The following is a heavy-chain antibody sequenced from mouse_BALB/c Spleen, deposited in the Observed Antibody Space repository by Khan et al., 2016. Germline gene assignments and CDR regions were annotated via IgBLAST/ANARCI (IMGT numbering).Heavy chain of an antibody. J-gene: IGHJ1*01. CDR1: GFDFSRYW. Sequence: EVKLLESGGGLVQPGGTLKLSCAASGFDFSRYWMSWVRQAPGKGLEWIGEINPDSSTINYTPSLKDQFISSRDNARHTLYLQMSKVTSEHTALYYWASTCVYFDVWGAGTTVTVST. CDR3: ASTCVYFDV. V-gene: IGHV4-1*02. CDR2: INPDSSTI.